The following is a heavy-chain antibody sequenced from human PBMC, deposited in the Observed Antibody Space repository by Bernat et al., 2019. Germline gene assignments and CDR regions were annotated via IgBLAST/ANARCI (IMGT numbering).Heavy chain of an antibody. Sequence: EVQLVESGGGLVQPGGSLRLSCAASGFTFSSYAMHWVRQAPGKGLEWVSAISGSGGSTYYADSVKGRFTISRDNSKNTLYLQMNSLRAEDTAVYYCAKDSLYDYVWGSYRYCDYWGQGTLVTVSS. CDR2: ISGSGGST. CDR1: GFTFSSYA. V-gene: IGHV3-23*04. D-gene: IGHD3-16*02. J-gene: IGHJ4*02. CDR3: AKDSLYDYVWGSYRYCDY.